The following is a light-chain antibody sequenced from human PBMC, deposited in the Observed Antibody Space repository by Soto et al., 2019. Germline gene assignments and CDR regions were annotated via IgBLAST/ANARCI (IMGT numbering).Light chain of an antibody. CDR2: KAS. CDR1: QGISGW. CDR3: QQYETYFRT. Sequence: DIQMTQSPSTLSASIGDRGTITCRASQGISGWLAWYQQKPGKAPTLLIYKASKLESGVPSRFSGSGFGTEFTLTISSLQPDDFGTYYCQQYETYFRTFGQGTKLEIK. V-gene: IGKV1-5*03. J-gene: IGKJ2*01.